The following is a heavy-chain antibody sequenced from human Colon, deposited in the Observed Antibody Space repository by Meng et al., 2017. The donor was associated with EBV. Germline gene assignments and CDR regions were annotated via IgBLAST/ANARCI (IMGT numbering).Heavy chain of an antibody. J-gene: IGHJ4*02. CDR1: GFSFVRYG. CDR2: SWHDGSNQ. D-gene: IGHD5/OR15-5a*01. CDR3: ARDIVSRIPAY. Sequence: GGGLVQPGESLPLSCTGSGFSFVRYGMHRVRQAPGKVLEWVGFSWHDGSNQYYVDSVQGRFTISRDNSKNTLYLQMSSLRAEDTAVYYCARDIVSRIPAYWGQGTLVTVSS. V-gene: IGHV3-33*01.